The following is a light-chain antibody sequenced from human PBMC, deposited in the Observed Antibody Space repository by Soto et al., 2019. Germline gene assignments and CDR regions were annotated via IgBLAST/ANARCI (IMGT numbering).Light chain of an antibody. CDR3: QSCGTSLSGLYV. CDR1: SSNIGAGQD. J-gene: IGLJ1*01. Sequence: SVLTQPPSVSGAPGQRVTISCTGTSSNIGAGQDVHWYRQLPGAAPKFLISDSNNRASGVPDRFSVSKSGASASLAITGLRAEDEGDYFCQSCGTSLSGLYVYGTCTKVTVL. CDR2: DSN. V-gene: IGLV1-40*01.